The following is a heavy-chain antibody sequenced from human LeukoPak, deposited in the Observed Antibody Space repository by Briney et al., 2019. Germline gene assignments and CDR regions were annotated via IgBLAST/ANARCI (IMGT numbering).Heavy chain of an antibody. CDR3: AREARGYCSSTSCYAGYYMDV. J-gene: IGHJ6*03. CDR1: GFTFSSYE. V-gene: IGHV3-48*03. Sequence: PGGSLRLSCAASGFTFSSYEMNWVRQAPGKGLEWVSYISISGSTIYYADSVKGRFTISRDNAKNSLYLQMNSLRAEDTAVYYCAREARGYCSSTSCYAGYYMDVWGKGTTVTISS. CDR2: ISISGSTI. D-gene: IGHD2-2*01.